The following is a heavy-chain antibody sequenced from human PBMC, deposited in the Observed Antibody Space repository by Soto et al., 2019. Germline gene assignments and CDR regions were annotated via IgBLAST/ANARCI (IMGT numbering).Heavy chain of an antibody. V-gene: IGHV4-59*01. CDR1: GGSISSYY. J-gene: IGHJ6*02. D-gene: IGHD3-22*01. Sequence: PSETLSLTCTVSGGSISSYYWSWIRQPPGKGLEWIGYIYYSGSTNYNPSLKSRVTISVDTSKNQFSLKLSSVTAADTAVYYCARLAVFHSGRAEYYYDSSGYWPTNYYYGMDVWGQGTTVTVSS. CDR3: ARLAVFHSGRAEYYYDSSGYWPTNYYYGMDV. CDR2: IYYSGST.